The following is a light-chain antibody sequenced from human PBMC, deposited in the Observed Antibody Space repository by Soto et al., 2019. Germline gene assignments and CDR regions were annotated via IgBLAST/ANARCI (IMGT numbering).Light chain of an antibody. CDR2: GAS. CDR1: QSVSSN. Sequence: EIVMTQSPATLSVSPGERATLSCRASQSVSSNLAWYQQKPGQATRILIYGASTRATGIPARVSGSGSGTEVTLTISSLQPEDGATYYGQQSYNAPITFGQGTRLEIK. V-gene: IGKV3-15*01. J-gene: IGKJ5*01. CDR3: QQSYNAPIT.